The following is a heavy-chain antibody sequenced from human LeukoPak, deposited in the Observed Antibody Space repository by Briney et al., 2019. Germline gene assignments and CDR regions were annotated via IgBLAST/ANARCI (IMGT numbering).Heavy chain of an antibody. Sequence: SETLSLTCAVSGDSIGRGSYYWSWIRQPPGKGLEWIGRIYTSGSTNYNPSLKSRVTMSVDTSKNQFSLKLSSVTAADTAVYYCARDPPTLRRRDPHYFDYWGQGTLVTVSS. J-gene: IGHJ4*02. V-gene: IGHV4-61*02. CDR3: ARDPPTLRRRDPHYFDY. CDR1: GDSIGRGSYY. D-gene: IGHD5/OR15-5a*01. CDR2: IYTSGST.